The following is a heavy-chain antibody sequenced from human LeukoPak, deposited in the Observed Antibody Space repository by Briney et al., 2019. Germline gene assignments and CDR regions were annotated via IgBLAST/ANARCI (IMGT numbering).Heavy chain of an antibody. D-gene: IGHD3-16*01. CDR1: GFTFSSYT. CDR2: ISFDGSNK. J-gene: IGHJ4*02. V-gene: IGHV3-30-3*01. Sequence: GGSLRLSCAASGFTFSSYTMHWVRQAPGKGLEWVALISFDGSNKYYTDSVKGRFTISRDNAKNSLYLQMNSLRAEDTAVYYCARDPDYDYVWGSPGYNDYWGQGTLVTVSS. CDR3: ARDPDYDYVWGSPGYNDY.